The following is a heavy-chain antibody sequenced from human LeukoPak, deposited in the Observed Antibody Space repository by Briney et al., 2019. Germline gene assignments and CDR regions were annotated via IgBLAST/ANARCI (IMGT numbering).Heavy chain of an antibody. CDR2: INSDGSST. Sequence: GGSLRLSCAASGFTFSSYWMHWVRQAPGKGLVWVSRINSDGSSTSYADSVKGRFTISRDNAKNTLYLQINSLRAEDTAVYYCARAQDSGYDYDDYYYGMDVWGQGTTVTVSS. V-gene: IGHV3-74*01. CDR1: GFTFSSYW. J-gene: IGHJ6*02. D-gene: IGHD5-12*01. CDR3: ARAQDSGYDYDDYYYGMDV.